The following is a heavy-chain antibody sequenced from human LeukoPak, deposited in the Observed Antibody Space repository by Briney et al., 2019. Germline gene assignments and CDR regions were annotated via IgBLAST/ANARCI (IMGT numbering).Heavy chain of an antibody. CDR3: AKDHRRIQLYYGMDV. Sequence: ASVKVSCKASGYTFTGYYMHWVRQAPGQGLEWMGWINPNSGGTNYAQKFQGRVTMTRDTSISTAYMELSRLRSDDTAVYYCAKDHRRIQLYYGMDVWGQGTTVTVSS. CDR2: INPNSGGT. CDR1: GYTFTGYY. J-gene: IGHJ6*02. V-gene: IGHV1-2*02. D-gene: IGHD5-18*01.